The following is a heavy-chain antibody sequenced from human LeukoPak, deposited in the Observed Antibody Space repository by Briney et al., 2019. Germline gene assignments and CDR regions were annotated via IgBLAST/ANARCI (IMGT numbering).Heavy chain of an antibody. CDR1: GGTFSSYA. Sequence: SVKVSCKASGGTFSSYAISWVRQAPGQGLEWMGRIIPIFGTANYAQKFQGRVTITADKSTSTAYMELSSPRSEDTAVYYCARDGPRYYDSSGYLTEYFQHWGQGTLVTVSS. D-gene: IGHD3-22*01. CDR3: ARDGPRYYDSSGYLTEYFQH. CDR2: IIPIFGTA. J-gene: IGHJ1*01. V-gene: IGHV1-69*06.